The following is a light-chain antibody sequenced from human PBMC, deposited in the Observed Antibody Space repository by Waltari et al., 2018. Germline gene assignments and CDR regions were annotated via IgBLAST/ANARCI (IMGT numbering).Light chain of an antibody. CDR2: DTT. CDR3: LLSFGITQI. CDR1: TGTVTNKHY. Sequence: QAVVTQEPSVTVSPGGTLTLTCGSSTGTVTNKHYPYWFQQKPGQAPRTLIYDTTNKYSWTPARFSGSLLGGQAALTLSGVQPEDEAEYYCLLSFGITQIFGGGTKLTVL. V-gene: IGLV7-46*01. J-gene: IGLJ2*01.